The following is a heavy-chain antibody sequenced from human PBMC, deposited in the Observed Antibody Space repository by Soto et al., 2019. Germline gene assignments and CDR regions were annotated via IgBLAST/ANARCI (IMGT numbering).Heavy chain of an antibody. V-gene: IGHV3-33*01. CDR1: GFTFSSSG. D-gene: IGHD2-15*01. CDR3: ASLCSGGSCYGRNDY. Sequence: VASLRRSYKPSGFTFSSSGMHRLPQAPGKGLEWVAVIWYDGSNKYYADSVKGRFTISRDNSKNTLYLQMNSLRAEDTAVYYCASLCSGGSCYGRNDYWGQGT. CDR2: IWYDGSNK. J-gene: IGHJ4*02.